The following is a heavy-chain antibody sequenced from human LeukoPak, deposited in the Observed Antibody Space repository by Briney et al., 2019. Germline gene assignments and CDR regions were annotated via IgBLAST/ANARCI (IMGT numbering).Heavy chain of an antibody. V-gene: IGHV1-69*05. CDR3: ARVVGLGAFDI. J-gene: IGHJ3*02. Sequence: GASVKVSCKASGGTISSITITWLRQAPGQGLEWMGAVVPIFDSSDYAQKFQGRVSLTTDESTNTAYMELSGLRSADTAVYYCARVVGLGAFDIWGRGTMVIVSS. CDR1: GGTISSIT. CDR2: VVPIFDSS. D-gene: IGHD2-15*01.